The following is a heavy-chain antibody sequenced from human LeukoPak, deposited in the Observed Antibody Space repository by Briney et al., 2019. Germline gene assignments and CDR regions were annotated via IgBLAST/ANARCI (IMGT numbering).Heavy chain of an antibody. V-gene: IGHV3-23*01. D-gene: IGHD6-19*01. CDR1: GFTFSDHA. Sequence: GGSLRLSCAASGFTFSDHAMSWVRQAPGKGLEWVSAIRGTGTTTFYAASVKGRFSISRDNSKNTADLQMNSLRAEDTAVYYCAKVSWLGTLPSYHFDSWGQGTQVTVSS. CDR2: IRGTGTTT. CDR3: AKVSWLGTLPSYHFDS. J-gene: IGHJ4*02.